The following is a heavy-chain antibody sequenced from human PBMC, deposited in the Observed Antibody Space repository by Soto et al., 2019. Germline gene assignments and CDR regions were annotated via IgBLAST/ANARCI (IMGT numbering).Heavy chain of an antibody. Sequence: ASVKVSCKASGYTFTSYGITWVRQAPGQGLEWMGWINSYNGNTNYAQKLQGRVTMTTDTSTSTAYMELRSLRSDDTAVYYCAREPVAGIWFDPWGQGTLVTVSS. D-gene: IGHD6-19*01. CDR1: GYTFTSYG. CDR3: AREPVAGIWFDP. V-gene: IGHV1-18*01. J-gene: IGHJ5*02. CDR2: INSYNGNT.